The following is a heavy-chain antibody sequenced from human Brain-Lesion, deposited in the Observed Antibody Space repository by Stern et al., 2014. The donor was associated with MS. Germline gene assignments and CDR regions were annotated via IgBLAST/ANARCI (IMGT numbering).Heavy chain of an antibody. Sequence: QVQLVQSGAEVKKPGASVKVSCKTSGYIFTGYYIHWVRQAPGQGLEWKAWTNPNTGVTKYAQKFQGRVTMSRDTSISTAYVELSSLTSDDTAVYYCARDQRGITIFGVVTDYYYLGMDVWGQGTTVTVSS. CDR3: ARDQRGITIFGVVTDYYYLGMDV. D-gene: IGHD3-3*01. V-gene: IGHV1-2*02. J-gene: IGHJ6*02. CDR2: TNPNTGVT. CDR1: GYIFTGYY.